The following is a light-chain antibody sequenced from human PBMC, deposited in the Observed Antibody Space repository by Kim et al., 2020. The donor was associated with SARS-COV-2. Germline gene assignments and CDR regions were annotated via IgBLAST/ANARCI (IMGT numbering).Light chain of an antibody. CDR1: STAFGAFSS. V-gene: IGLV2-14*03. CDR2: GVS. Sequence: GPSIPLSCSVTSTAFGAFSSVSWFQQHPGKAPKLMIYGVSKRPSGVSNRLSGSKSGNTASLTISGLRAEDEADYYCVSYTSSITWVFGGGTQLTVL. CDR3: VSYTSSITWV. J-gene: IGLJ3*02.